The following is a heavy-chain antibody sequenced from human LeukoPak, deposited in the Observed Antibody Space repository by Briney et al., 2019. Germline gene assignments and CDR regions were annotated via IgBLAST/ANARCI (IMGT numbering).Heavy chain of an antibody. Sequence: GGSLRLSCAASGFTFSSYAMTWVRQAPGKGLEWVSVISGSGDSTYYADSVKGRFTISRDNSKNTLYLQMNSLRAEDTAVYYCANDGPRYCTSTSCYALLDSWGQGTQVTVSS. D-gene: IGHD2-2*01. J-gene: IGHJ4*02. CDR2: ISGSGDST. V-gene: IGHV3-23*01. CDR3: ANDGPRYCTSTSCYALLDS. CDR1: GFTFSSYA.